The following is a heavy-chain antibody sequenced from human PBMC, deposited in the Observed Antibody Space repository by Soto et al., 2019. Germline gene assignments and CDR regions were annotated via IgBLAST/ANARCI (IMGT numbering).Heavy chain of an antibody. CDR3: ARSGYLGYSSGWYYY. J-gene: IGHJ4*02. V-gene: IGHV1-69*01. CDR1: GGTFSSYA. CDR2: IIPIFGTA. D-gene: IGHD6-19*01. Sequence: QVQLVQSGAEVKKPGSSVKVSCKASGGTFSSYAISCVLQAPGQGLEWMGGIIPIFGTANYAQKFQGRVTITADASTSTAYMELSSLRSEDTAVYYCARSGYLGYSSGWYYYWGQGTLVTVSS.